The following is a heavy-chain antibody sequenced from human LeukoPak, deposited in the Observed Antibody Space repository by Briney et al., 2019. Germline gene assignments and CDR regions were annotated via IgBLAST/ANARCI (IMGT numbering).Heavy chain of an antibody. J-gene: IGHJ2*01. CDR2: ISSSGSTI. Sequence: PGGSLRLSCAASGFTFSDYYMSWIRQAPGKGLEWVSYISSSGSTIYYADSVKGRFTISRDNAKNSLYLQMNSLRSEDTAVFYCARVGAPEWYFDLWGRGTLVTVSS. D-gene: IGHD1-14*01. CDR1: GFTFSDYY. CDR3: ARVGAPEWYFDL. V-gene: IGHV3-11*04.